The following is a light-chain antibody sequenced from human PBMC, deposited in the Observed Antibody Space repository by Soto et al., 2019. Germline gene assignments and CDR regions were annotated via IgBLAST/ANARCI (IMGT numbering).Light chain of an antibody. V-gene: IGLV2-8*01. CDR2: EVS. Sequence: QSALTQPPSASGSPGQSVTISCTGTSSDVGAYNYVSWYQQYPGKAPKLMIYEVSKRPSGVPDRFSGSKSGKTASLTVSGLQPEDEADYYCTSYAGSDIWVFGGGTKLTDL. CDR3: TSYAGSDIWV. CDR1: SSDVGAYNY. J-gene: IGLJ3*02.